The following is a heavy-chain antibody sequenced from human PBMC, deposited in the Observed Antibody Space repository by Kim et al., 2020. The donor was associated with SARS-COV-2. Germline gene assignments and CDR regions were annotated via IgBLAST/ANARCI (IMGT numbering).Heavy chain of an antibody. Sequence: GGSLRLSCAASGFTFSSYAMSWVRQAPGKGLEWVSAISGSGGSTYYADSVKGRFTISRDNSKNTLYLQMNSLRAEDTAVYYCAKDRIAAAGAGGYGMDVWGQGTTVTVSS. CDR1: GFTFSSYA. CDR3: AKDRIAAAGAGGYGMDV. J-gene: IGHJ6*02. V-gene: IGHV3-23*01. D-gene: IGHD6-13*01. CDR2: ISGSGGST.